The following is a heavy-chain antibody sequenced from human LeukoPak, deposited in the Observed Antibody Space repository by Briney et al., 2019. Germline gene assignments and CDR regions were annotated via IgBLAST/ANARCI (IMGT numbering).Heavy chain of an antibody. CDR2: IRSKAYGGTT. CDR1: GFTLGDYA. J-gene: IGHJ4*02. D-gene: IGHD3-22*01. CDR3: TRPELVYDSSGNFDY. Sequence: GGSLRLSCTASGFTLGDYAMSWVPQAPGKGLEWVGFIRSKAYGGTTEYAASVKGRFTISRDDSKSIAYLQMNSLKTEDTAVYYCTRPELVYDSSGNFDYWGQGTLVTVSS. V-gene: IGHV3-49*04.